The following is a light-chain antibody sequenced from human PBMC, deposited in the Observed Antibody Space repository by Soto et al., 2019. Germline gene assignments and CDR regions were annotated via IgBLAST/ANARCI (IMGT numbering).Light chain of an antibody. CDR2: DAS. J-gene: IGKJ3*01. CDR1: QSVSSY. CDR3: QQRSNWVT. Sequence: EIVLTQSPATLSLSPGERATLSCRASQSVSSYLAWYQQKPGQAPRLLIYDASNRATGIPARLSGSGSGTDFTLTISSLEPEDFAVYYCQQRSNWVTFGPGTKVDIK. V-gene: IGKV3-11*01.